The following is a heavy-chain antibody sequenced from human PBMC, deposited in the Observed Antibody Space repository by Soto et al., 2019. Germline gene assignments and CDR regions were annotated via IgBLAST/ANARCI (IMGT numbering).Heavy chain of an antibody. CDR1: GGSISSYY. D-gene: IGHD3-22*01. CDR3: ARQSLSSGYYYPFDY. Sequence: SETLSLTCTVSGGSISSYYWSWIRQPPGKGLEWIGYIYYSGSTNYNPSLKSRVTISIDTSKNQFSLKLNSVTAADTAVYYCARQSLSSGYYYPFDYWGRGTLVTVSS. J-gene: IGHJ4*02. CDR2: IYYSGST. V-gene: IGHV4-59*08.